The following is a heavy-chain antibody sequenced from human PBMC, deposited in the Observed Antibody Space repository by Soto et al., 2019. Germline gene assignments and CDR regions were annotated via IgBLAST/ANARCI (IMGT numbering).Heavy chain of an antibody. Sequence: SETLSLTCSVSGGTISGYYCTWSRQPSLKGLEWIGRIYSSGNTKYNPSLQSRVTMSLDTSNNQFSLGLTSVTAADTAVYYCARGQRFSDWFDPWGQGTLVTVSS. D-gene: IGHD3-3*01. CDR1: GGTISGYY. V-gene: IGHV4-4*07. CDR2: IYSSGNT. J-gene: IGHJ5*02. CDR3: ARGQRFSDWFDP.